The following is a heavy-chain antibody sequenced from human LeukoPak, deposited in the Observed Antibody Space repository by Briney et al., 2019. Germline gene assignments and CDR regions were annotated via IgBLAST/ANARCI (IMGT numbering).Heavy chain of an antibody. CDR3: AKDVRPGGGGMDV. Sequence: GGSLRLSCASFGFTFSSFAMSWVRQAPGKGLEWVSTISGSGGSTYYADSVKGRFTISRDNSKNTLDLQMNSLKAEDTAIYYCAKDVRPGGGGMDVWGQGTTVTVSS. V-gene: IGHV3-23*01. CDR1: GFTFSSFA. CDR2: ISGSGGST. D-gene: IGHD3-10*02. J-gene: IGHJ6*02.